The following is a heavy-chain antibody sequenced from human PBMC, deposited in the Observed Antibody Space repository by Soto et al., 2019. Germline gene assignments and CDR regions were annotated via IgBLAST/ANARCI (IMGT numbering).Heavy chain of an antibody. CDR2: ISYDGSIK. CDR1: GFTFIGHG. CDR3: ANSEYSRYKNIDV. J-gene: IGHJ6*02. D-gene: IGHD5-18*01. Sequence: WGSLRLSCAASGFTFIGHGIHFFRHSPGRGLEWVALISYDGSIKYYADSVRGRFTISRDNSKNTLYLEMNSLRAEDTAVYYCANSEYSRYKNIDVWGQGTTVTVSS. V-gene: IGHV3-30*18.